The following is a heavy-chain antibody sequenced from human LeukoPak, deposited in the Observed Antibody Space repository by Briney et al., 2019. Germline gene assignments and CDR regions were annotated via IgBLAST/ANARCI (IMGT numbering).Heavy chain of an antibody. J-gene: IGHJ2*01. CDR3: ARTTSDSSSWYVFVPYWYFDL. V-gene: IGHV4-39*01. Sequence: PSETLSLTCTVSGGSISSSSYSWGWLRQPPGKGLEWIGSIYYSGSTYYNPSLKSRLTISVDTSKNQFSLKLSSVTAADTAVYYCARTTSDSSSWYVFVPYWYFDLWGRGTLVTVSS. D-gene: IGHD6-13*01. CDR1: GGSISSSSYS. CDR2: IYYSGST.